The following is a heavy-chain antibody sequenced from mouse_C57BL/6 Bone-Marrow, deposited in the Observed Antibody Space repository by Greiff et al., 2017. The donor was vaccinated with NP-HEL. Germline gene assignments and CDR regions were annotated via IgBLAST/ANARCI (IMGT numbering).Heavy chain of an antibody. CDR1: GYTFTSYG. CDR3: ARDWDGAWFAY. CDR2: IYPRSGNS. D-gene: IGHD4-1*01. J-gene: IGHJ3*01. V-gene: IGHV1-81*01. Sequence: QVQLQQSGAELARPGASVQLSCKASGYTFTSYGISWVKQRTGQGLEWIGEIYPRSGNSYYNEKFKGKATLTADKSSSTAYMELRSLTSEDSAVYFCARDWDGAWFAYWGQGTLVTVSA.